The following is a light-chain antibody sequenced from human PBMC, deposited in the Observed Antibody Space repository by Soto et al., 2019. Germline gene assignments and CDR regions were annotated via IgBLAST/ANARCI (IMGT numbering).Light chain of an antibody. CDR3: QQRSNWPPFT. CDR1: QSVSSY. J-gene: IGKJ3*01. Sequence: EIVLTQSPATLSLSPWERATLSCRASQSVSSYLAWYQQKPGQAPRLLSYDASNRATGIPARFSGSGSGTDFTLPISSLEPEDFAVDYCQQRSNWPPFTFGPGTKGDIK. V-gene: IGKV3-11*01. CDR2: DAS.